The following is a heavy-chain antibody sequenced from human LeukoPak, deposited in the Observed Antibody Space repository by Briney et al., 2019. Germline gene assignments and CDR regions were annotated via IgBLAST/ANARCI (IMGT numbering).Heavy chain of an antibody. D-gene: IGHD3/OR15-3a*01. V-gene: IGHV4-39*01. J-gene: IGHJ4*02. CDR2: IYYTGNT. Sequence: SETLSLTCTVSGDSISSSNSYCGWIRQPPGKGLEWIGSIYYTGNTYYNASLKSRVTISIDTSNNQISLRLISVTATDTAMYYCARQTGSGLFTLPGGQGTLVTVSS. CDR3: ARQTGSGLFTLP. CDR1: GDSISSSNSY.